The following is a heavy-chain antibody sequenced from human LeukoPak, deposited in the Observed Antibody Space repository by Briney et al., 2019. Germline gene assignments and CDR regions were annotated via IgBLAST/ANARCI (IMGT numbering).Heavy chain of an antibody. CDR3: ARDPGYTGTALDY. CDR1: GFTLSSYG. CDR2: IWYDGSNK. D-gene: IGHD6-13*01. J-gene: IGHJ4*02. V-gene: IGHV3-33*01. Sequence: GGSLRLSCAASGFTLSSYGMHWVRQAPGKGLEWVAVIWYDGSNKYYADSVKGRCTISRDNSKNTLYLQMNSLRAEDTAVYYCARDPGYTGTALDYWGQGTLVTVSS.